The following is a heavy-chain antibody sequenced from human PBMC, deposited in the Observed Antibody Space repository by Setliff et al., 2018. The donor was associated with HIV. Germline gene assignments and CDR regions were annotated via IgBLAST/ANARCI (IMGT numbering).Heavy chain of an antibody. CDR1: GVTIRSLW. CDR2: INVDGSKT. V-gene: IGHV3-7*01. D-gene: IGHD1-26*01. J-gene: IGHJ5*02. Sequence: QPGGSLRLSCVASGVTIRSLWMNWVRQAPGRGLEWVANINVDGSKTYYVDSVKGRFTISRDNAKNSLYLQMNSLGAEDTAVYYCARGPSLLLPNTWFGPWGQGTLVTVSS. CDR3: ARGPSLLLPNTWFGP.